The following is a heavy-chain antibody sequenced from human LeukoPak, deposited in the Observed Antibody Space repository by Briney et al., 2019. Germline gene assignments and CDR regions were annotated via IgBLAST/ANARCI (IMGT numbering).Heavy chain of an antibody. V-gene: IGHV4-28*05. CDR2: IYYDGSI. CDR1: GYSIRSSNW. Sequence: SETLSLTCGVSGYSIRSSNWWGWIRQPPGKGLEWIGYIYYDGSIYYNPSLRSRVTMSVDTSKNQFSLRLNSVTAADTAVYYCAKSNGYGLVDIWGQGTMVTVSS. D-gene: IGHD3-10*01. J-gene: IGHJ3*02. CDR3: AKSNGYGLVDI.